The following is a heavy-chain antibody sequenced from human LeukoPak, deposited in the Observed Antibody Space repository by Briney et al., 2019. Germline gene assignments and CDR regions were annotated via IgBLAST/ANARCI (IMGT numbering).Heavy chain of an antibody. CDR2: INAGNGNT. D-gene: IGHD2-15*01. Sequence: ASVKVSCTASGYTFTSYAMDWVRQAPGQRLEWMGWINAGNGNTKYSQKFQGRVTITRDTSASTAYMELSSLRSEDTAVYYCARTKHPNCSGGSCYSTRFDPWGQGTLVTVSS. CDR1: GYTFTSYA. V-gene: IGHV1-3*01. J-gene: IGHJ5*02. CDR3: ARTKHPNCSGGSCYSTRFDP.